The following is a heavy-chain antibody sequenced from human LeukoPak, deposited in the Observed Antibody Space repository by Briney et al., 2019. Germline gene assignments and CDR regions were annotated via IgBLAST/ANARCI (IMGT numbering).Heavy chain of an antibody. V-gene: IGHV1-46*01. CDR3: ARDSYSSGCYVYYYMDV. J-gene: IGHJ6*03. D-gene: IGHD6-19*01. CDR2: INPSGGST. CDR1: GYTFTSYY. Sequence: ASVKVSCKASGYTFTSYYMHWVRQAPGQGLEWMGIINPSGGSTSYAQKFQGRVTMTRDMSTSTVYMELSSLRSEDTAVYYCARDSYSSGCYVYYYMDVWGKGTTVTVSS.